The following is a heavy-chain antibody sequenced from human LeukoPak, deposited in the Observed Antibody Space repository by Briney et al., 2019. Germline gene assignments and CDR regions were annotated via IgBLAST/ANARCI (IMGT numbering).Heavy chain of an antibody. CDR3: ARENVVVPAAGDAFDI. CDR2: IYYSGST. Sequence: SETLSLTCTVSGGSISSYYWSWTRQPPGKGLEWIGYIYYSGSTNYNPSLKSRVTISVDTSKNQFSLKLSSVTAADTAVYYCARENVVVPAAGDAFDIWGQGTMVTVSS. CDR1: GGSISSYY. J-gene: IGHJ3*02. D-gene: IGHD2-2*01. V-gene: IGHV4-59*01.